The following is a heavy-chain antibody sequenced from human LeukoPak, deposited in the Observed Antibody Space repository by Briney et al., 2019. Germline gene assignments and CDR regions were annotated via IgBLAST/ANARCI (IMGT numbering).Heavy chain of an antibody. Sequence: PAETLSLTCTVSGASISSYYGSWIRQPPGEGLEWLGYIYYSGSTNYNPSLKSRVTISGDTSKNPFSLKLSSVTAADTAVYYCAREGSWGGGIDYWGQGTLVTVSS. D-gene: IGHD6-13*01. V-gene: IGHV4-59*12. J-gene: IGHJ4*02. CDR3: AREGSWGGGIDY. CDR2: IYYSGST. CDR1: GASISSYY.